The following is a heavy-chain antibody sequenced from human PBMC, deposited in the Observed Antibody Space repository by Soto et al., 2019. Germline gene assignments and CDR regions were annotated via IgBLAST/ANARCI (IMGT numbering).Heavy chain of an antibody. CDR3: ARRLYGDYDY. J-gene: IGHJ4*02. D-gene: IGHD3-10*01. CDR2: ISTYNGNT. CDR1: GYSFTTSG. Sequence: QAQLVQSGAEVKEPGASVQVSCKASGYSFTTSGITWVRQAPGQGLEWMGWISTYNGNTNYAQRLQDRGTLTTDTSTSTAYMELRSLRSDVTAVYYCARRLYGDYDYWGQGTLVTVSS. V-gene: IGHV1-18*01.